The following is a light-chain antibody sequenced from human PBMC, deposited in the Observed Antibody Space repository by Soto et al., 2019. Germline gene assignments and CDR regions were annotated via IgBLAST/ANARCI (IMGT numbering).Light chain of an antibody. CDR1: QSVSSN. J-gene: IGKJ2*01. V-gene: IGKV3-15*01. CDR3: QQYNNWASYT. Sequence: EIVMTQSPATLSVSPGERATLSCRASQSVSSNLAWYQQKPGQAPRLLIYGASTRATGIPARRSGSGSGTEFTLTLSSLQSEEFAVYYCQQYNNWASYTFGQGTNVDIK. CDR2: GAS.